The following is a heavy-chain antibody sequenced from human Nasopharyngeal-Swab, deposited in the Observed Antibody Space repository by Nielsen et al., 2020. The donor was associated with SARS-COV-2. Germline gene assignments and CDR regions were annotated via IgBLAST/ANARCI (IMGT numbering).Heavy chain of an antibody. CDR3: ARGSPGDYVWGSYRWGYFDY. Sequence: GGSLRLSCAASGFTFSSYSMNWVRQAPGKGLEWVSYISSSSSTIYYADSVKGRFTISRDNAKNSLYLQMNSLRAEDTAVYYCARGSPGDYVWGSYRWGYFDYCGQGTLVTVSS. J-gene: IGHJ4*02. CDR2: ISSSSSTI. CDR1: GFTFSSYS. V-gene: IGHV3-48*01. D-gene: IGHD3-16*02.